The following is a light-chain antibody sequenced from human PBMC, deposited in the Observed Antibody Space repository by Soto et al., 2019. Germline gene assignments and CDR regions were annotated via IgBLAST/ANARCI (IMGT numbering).Light chain of an antibody. CDR1: QSISGSY. V-gene: IGKV3-20*01. CDR3: QQYDNSPLT. CDR2: GVS. Sequence: EIVLTQSPGTLSLSPGERATLSCTASQSISGSYLAWYQQKPGQAPRVVIYGVSRRATGIPDRFSGSGSGTDFTLTLSRLEPEDFAVYYCQQYDNSPLTFGGGTKVEVK. J-gene: IGKJ4*01.